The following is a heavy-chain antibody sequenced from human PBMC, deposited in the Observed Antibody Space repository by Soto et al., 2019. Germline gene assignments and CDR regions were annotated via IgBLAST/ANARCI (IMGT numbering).Heavy chain of an antibody. Sequence: QVQLVQSGAEVKKPGSSVKVSCKASGGTFSSYAISWVRQAPGQGREWMGGIIPIFGTANYAQKFQGRVTITADESTSNAYMELSSLRSEDTAVYYCARESYCGGDCYSEYYYYYGMDGWGQGTTVTVSS. CDR2: IIPIFGTA. CDR1: GGTFSSYA. V-gene: IGHV1-69*01. D-gene: IGHD2-21*02. CDR3: ARESYCGGDCYSEYYYYYGMDG. J-gene: IGHJ6*02.